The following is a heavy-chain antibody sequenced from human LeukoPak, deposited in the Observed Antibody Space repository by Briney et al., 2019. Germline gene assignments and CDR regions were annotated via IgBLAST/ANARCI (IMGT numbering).Heavy chain of an antibody. J-gene: IGHJ5*02. CDR1: GGTFGSHT. Sequence: GASVEVSCKASGGTFGSHTISWVRQAPGQGLEWVGRVIPVLGMATHAQSFQGRVTITADKSTSTAYMELSSLRSEDTAVYYCASLYYDNSGYFSWLDPWGQGTLVTVSS. CDR3: ASLYYDNSGYFSWLDP. V-gene: IGHV1-69*02. D-gene: IGHD3-22*01. CDR2: VIPVLGMA.